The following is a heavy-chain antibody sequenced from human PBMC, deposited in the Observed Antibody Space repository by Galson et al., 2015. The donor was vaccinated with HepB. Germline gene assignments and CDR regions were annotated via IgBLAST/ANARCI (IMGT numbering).Heavy chain of an antibody. D-gene: IGHD2-2*01. CDR1: EDSVSSNSAA. CDR2: TYYRSKWYN. V-gene: IGHV6-1*01. J-gene: IGHJ4*02. CDR3: ARILRHQIDY. Sequence: CAISEDSVSSNSAAWNWIRQSPSRGLEWLGRTYYRSKWYNNYAVSVKSRVTINPDTSKNQFSLHLNSVTPEDTAVYYCARILRHQIDYWGQGALVTVSS.